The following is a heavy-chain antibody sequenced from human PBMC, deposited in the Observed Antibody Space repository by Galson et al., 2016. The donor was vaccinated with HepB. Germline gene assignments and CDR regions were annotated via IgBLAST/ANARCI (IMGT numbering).Heavy chain of an antibody. V-gene: IGHV3-53*01. D-gene: IGHD3-22*01. CDR1: GFTVSNNH. CDR2: MYSGGGT. Sequence: SLRLSCAVSGFTVSNNHMSWVRQAPGKGLEWVSVMYSGGGTYYADSVRGRFTISRDNSKNTVYLQMNSLRAEDTAVYYCARLVLYDASGSYYWGQGTLVTVSS. J-gene: IGHJ4*02. CDR3: ARLVLYDASGSYY.